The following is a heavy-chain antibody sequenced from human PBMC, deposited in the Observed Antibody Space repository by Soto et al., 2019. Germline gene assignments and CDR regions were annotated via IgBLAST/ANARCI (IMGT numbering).Heavy chain of an antibody. CDR2: ISYDGSNK. Sequence: GGSLRLSCAASGFTFSSYAMHWVRQAPGKGLEWVAVISYDGSNKYYADSVKGRFTISRDNSKNTLYLQMNSLRAEDTAVYYCARDLGRPIRGGAFDIWGQGTMVTV. CDR1: GFTFSSYA. V-gene: IGHV3-30-3*01. D-gene: IGHD2-15*01. J-gene: IGHJ3*02. CDR3: ARDLGRPIRGGAFDI.